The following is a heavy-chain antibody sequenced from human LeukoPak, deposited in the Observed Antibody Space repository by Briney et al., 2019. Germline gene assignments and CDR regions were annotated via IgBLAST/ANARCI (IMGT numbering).Heavy chain of an antibody. CDR3: ARPGAYSSSWYWFDP. J-gene: IGHJ5*02. CDR1: GGTFSSYA. CDR2: INPSGGST. Sequence: ASVKVSCKASGGTFSSYAISWVRQAPGQGLEWMGIINPSGGSTSYAQKFQGRVTMTRDMSTSTVYMELSSLRSEDTAVYYCARPGAYSSSWYWFDPWGQGTLVTVSS. V-gene: IGHV1-46*01. D-gene: IGHD6-13*01.